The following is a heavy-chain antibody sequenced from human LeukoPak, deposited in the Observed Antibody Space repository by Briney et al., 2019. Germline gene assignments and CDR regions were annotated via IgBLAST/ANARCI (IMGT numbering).Heavy chain of an antibody. V-gene: IGHV3-11*04. CDR2: ISSGGDPK. D-gene: IGHD6-6*01. CDR1: GFTFSDYY. Sequence: SGGSLRLSCAASGFTFSDYYMSWIRQAPGKGLEWVSYISSGGDPKYYADSVKGRFTISRDNAKNSLHLQMNSLRAEDTAVYYCARDDRDISSFRFDYWGHGILVTVSS. J-gene: IGHJ4*01. CDR3: ARDDRDISSFRFDY.